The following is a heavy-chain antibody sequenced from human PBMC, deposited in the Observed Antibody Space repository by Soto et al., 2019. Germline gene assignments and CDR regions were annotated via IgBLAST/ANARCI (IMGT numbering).Heavy chain of an antibody. Sequence: ASVKVSCKASGYTFTDYYTHWVRQAPGQGLEWVGWINPKSGGTNYAQKFQGRVTMTRDTSISTAYMELSMLRSEDTAVYYCARGGITIFGVVDYWGQGTLVTVSS. D-gene: IGHD3-3*01. CDR2: INPKSGGT. CDR1: GYTFTDYY. V-gene: IGHV1-2*02. J-gene: IGHJ4*02. CDR3: ARGGITIFGVVDY.